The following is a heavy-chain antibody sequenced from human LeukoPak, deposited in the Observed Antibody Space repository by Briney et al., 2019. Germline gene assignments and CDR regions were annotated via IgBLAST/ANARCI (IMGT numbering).Heavy chain of an antibody. CDR1: GFTFNSYA. Sequence: GGSLRLSCAASGFTFNSYAMSWVRQAPGKGLEWVSAISGSGGSTYYADSVKGRFTISRDNSKNTLYLQMNSLRAEDTAVYYCARDLVQQGDWFDPWGQGTLVTVSS. V-gene: IGHV3-23*01. CDR2: ISGSGGST. D-gene: IGHD3-10*01. CDR3: ARDLVQQGDWFDP. J-gene: IGHJ5*02.